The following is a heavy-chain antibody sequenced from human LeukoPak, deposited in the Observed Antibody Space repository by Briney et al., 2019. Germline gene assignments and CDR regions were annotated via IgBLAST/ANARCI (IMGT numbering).Heavy chain of an antibody. CDR1: GGSISSSSYY. Sequence: SETLSLTCTVSGGSISSSSYYWGWIRQPPGKGLEWIGSIYYSGSTNYNPSLKSRVTISVDTSKNQFSLKLSSVTAADTAVYYCARDHYYGSGSYGYYYYYMDVWGKGTTVTVSS. CDR2: IYYSGST. V-gene: IGHV4-39*07. CDR3: ARDHYYGSGSYGYYYYYMDV. D-gene: IGHD3-10*01. J-gene: IGHJ6*03.